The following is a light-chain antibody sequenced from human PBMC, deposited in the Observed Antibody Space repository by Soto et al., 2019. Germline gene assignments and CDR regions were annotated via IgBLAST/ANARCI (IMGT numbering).Light chain of an antibody. V-gene: IGKV3-20*01. CDR1: HSINTSF. CDR2: AAS. J-gene: IGKJ3*01. Sequence: EIVLTQSPGTLSLSPGDRATLPCRASHSINTSFLAWFQQKPGQAPRLLIYAASTRATGIPDRFSGSASETDFTLTINRLEPEDSAVYYCQQYASASFSLGPGTKVDIK. CDR3: QQYASASFS.